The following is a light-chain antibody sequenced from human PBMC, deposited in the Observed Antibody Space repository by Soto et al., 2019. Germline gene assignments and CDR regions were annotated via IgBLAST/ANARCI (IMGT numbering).Light chain of an antibody. CDR3: QQYNDWPLT. J-gene: IGKJ4*01. CDR1: QSVNSN. V-gene: IGKV3-15*01. CDR2: GAS. Sequence: EKVMTQSPATLSVSPGERATLSCRASQSVNSNLAWYQQKPGQAPRLRLYGASTRATGIPARFSGSAPGTEFTLTSSILQSEDSAVYYCQQYNDWPLTFGGGTKVEIK.